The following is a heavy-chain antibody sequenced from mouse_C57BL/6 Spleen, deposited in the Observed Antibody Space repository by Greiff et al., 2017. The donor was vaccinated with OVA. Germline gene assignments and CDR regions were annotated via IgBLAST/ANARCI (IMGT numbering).Heavy chain of an antibody. CDR1: GFNITNSY. Sequence: VQLKESVAELVRPGASVKLSCTASGFNITNSYMHWVKQRPEQGLEWIGRIDPANGNTKYAPKFQGKATITVDTSSNTAYLQLSSLTSEDTAIYYCARSGDTWFAYWGQGTLVTVSA. CDR2: IDPANGNT. J-gene: IGHJ3*01. V-gene: IGHV14-3*01. CDR3: ARSGDTWFAY. D-gene: IGHD3-3*01.